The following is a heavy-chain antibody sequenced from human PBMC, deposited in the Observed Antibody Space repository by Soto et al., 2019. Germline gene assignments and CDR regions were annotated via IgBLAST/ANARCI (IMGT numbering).Heavy chain of an antibody. CDR1: GYFFAGYW. V-gene: IGHV5-51*01. J-gene: IGHJ5*02. D-gene: IGHD6-13*01. CDR2: IYPDNSNT. CDR3: ARQGAAVPTVPLIWFDP. Sequence: GESLKISCKGSGYFFAGYWIAWVRQMPGKGPEWMGIIYPDNSNTKYSRSFQGQVTISADKSSSTAYLQWSSLKASDTAIYYCARQGAAVPTVPLIWFDPWGQGTLVTVSS.